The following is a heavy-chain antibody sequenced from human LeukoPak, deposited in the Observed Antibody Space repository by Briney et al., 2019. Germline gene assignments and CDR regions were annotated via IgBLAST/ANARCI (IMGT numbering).Heavy chain of an antibody. V-gene: IGHV3-23*01. J-gene: IGHJ4*02. CDR1: GFTFSSYA. CDR3: ARDRTYPVWWQQPYYFDY. D-gene: IGHD1-26*01. Sequence: SGGSLRLSCAASGFTFSSYAMSWVRQAPGKGLEWVSVISGSGGNTYYADSVKGRFTISRDNSKNTLYLQMISLRAEDTAVYYCARDRTYPVWWQQPYYFDYWGQGTLVTVSS. CDR2: ISGSGGNT.